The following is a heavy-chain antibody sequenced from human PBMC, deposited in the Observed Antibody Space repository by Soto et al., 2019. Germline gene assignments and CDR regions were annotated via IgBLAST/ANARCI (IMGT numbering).Heavy chain of an antibody. CDR2: ISGSGGST. J-gene: IGHJ4*02. Sequence: GGSLRLSCAASGFTFSTYAMSWVRQAPGKGLECVSAISGSGGSTYYADFVKGRFTISRDNSKNTLYLQMNSLRAEDTAVYYCAKGQRAGSPFSLDYWGQGTLVTVSS. CDR3: AKGQRAGSPFSLDY. CDR1: GFTFSTYA. D-gene: IGHD3-10*01. V-gene: IGHV3-23*01.